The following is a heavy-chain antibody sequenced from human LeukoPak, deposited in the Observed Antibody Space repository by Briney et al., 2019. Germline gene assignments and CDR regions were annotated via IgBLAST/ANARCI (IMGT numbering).Heavy chain of an antibody. J-gene: IGHJ4*02. CDR2: IRYDGSIK. V-gene: IGHV3-30*02. Sequence: GGSLRLSCAPSGVTFSSYGMHWVRQAPGKGLEWVAFIRYDGSIKYYADSVKGRFTISRDNSKNTLYLQLNSLRAEDTAIYYCAREDYGDLDYWGQGTLVTVSS. CDR1: GVTFSSYG. D-gene: IGHD4-17*01. CDR3: AREDYGDLDY.